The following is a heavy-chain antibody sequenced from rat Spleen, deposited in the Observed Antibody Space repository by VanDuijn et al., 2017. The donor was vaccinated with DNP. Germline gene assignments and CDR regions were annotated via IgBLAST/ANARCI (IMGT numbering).Heavy chain of an antibody. V-gene: IGHV3-1*01. D-gene: IGHD1-12*02. CDR2: ISYSGST. Sequence: VQLQESGPGLVKPSQSLSLTCSVTGYSITSNYWGWIRKFPGDKMEWIGHISYSGSTGYNPSLKSRISISRDTSKNQFFLHLNSVTTEDTATYYCASYYYDGYYAMDAWGQGTSVTVSS. CDR3: ASYYYDGYYAMDA. CDR1: GYSITSNY. J-gene: IGHJ4*01.